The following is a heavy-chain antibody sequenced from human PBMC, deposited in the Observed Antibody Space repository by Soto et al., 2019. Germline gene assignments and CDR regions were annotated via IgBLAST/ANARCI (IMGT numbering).Heavy chain of an antibody. J-gene: IGHJ5*01. D-gene: IGHD1-20*01. CDR1: GFTFGNYG. Sequence: LRLSCAASGFTFGNYGMHWVRQAPGKGLEWVALIWYDGTNQNYADSVKGRFTISRDNSKNTLYLQMNTLRAEDAAVYYCVRDGLTGTSLVLDSWGQGTLVTVSS. CDR3: VRDGLTGTSLVLDS. CDR2: IWYDGTNQ. V-gene: IGHV3-33*01.